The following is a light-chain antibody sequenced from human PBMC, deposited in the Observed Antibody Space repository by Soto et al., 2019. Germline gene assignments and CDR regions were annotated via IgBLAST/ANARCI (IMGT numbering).Light chain of an antibody. CDR2: DVT. J-gene: IGLJ2*01. CDR1: SSDVGAYDF. CDR3: SSYTNRSTLV. Sequence: QSALTQPASVSGSPGQSITISCTGTSSDVGAYDFVSWYQHSPGKAPKLVTFDVTHRPPGISDRFSGSKSANTASLTISGLQAADEAFYYCSSYTNRSTLVFGGGTKLTVL. V-gene: IGLV2-14*01.